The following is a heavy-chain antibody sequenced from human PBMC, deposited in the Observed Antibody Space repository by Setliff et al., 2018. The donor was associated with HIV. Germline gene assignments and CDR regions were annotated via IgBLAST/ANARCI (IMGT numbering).Heavy chain of an antibody. CDR1: GGSFSGYY. Sequence: SETLSLTCAVYGGSFSGYYWSWIRQPPGKGLEWIGEINHSGSTNYNPSLKSRVTISVDTSKDQFSLKLSSVTAADTAVYYCARTLRDIAVAYYFDYWGQGTLVTVSS. CDR2: INHSGST. D-gene: IGHD6-19*01. J-gene: IGHJ4*02. CDR3: ARTLRDIAVAYYFDY. V-gene: IGHV4-34*01.